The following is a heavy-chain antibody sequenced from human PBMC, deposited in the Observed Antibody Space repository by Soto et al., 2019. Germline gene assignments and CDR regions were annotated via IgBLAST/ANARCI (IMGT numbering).Heavy chain of an antibody. CDR1: GYTFTSYY. J-gene: IGHJ6*02. CDR2: INPSGGST. V-gene: IGHV1-46*01. D-gene: IGHD3-22*01. CDR3: ARGTLITMIVGDYDYGLDV. Sequence: ASVKVSCKASGYTFTSYYMHWVRQAPGQGLEWMGIINPSGGSTSYAQKFQGRVTMTRDTSTSTVYIELSSLRSEDTAVYYCARGTLITMIVGDYDYGLDVWGQGTRVTVSS.